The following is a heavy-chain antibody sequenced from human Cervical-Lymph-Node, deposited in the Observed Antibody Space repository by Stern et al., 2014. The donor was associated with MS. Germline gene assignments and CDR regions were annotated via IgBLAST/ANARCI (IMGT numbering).Heavy chain of an antibody. CDR3: TRDRGIMGTTTGDY. Sequence: QVQLVQSGAEVKKPGASVKVSCKASGFTFSNYGLRWVRQAPGQGLEWMGWISVYNGNIDFAQKFQGRLTMTTDTSTSTVYMELRSLRSDDTAVYYCTRDRGIMGTTTGDYWGQGTLVSVSS. J-gene: IGHJ4*02. CDR2: ISVYNGNI. CDR1: GFTFSNYG. D-gene: IGHD1-26*01. V-gene: IGHV1-18*01.